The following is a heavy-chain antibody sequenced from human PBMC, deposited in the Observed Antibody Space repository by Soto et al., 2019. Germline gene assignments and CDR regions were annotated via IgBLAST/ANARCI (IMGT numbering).Heavy chain of an antibody. Sequence: QVQLVQSGAEVKKPGASVKVSCKASGYTFTGYYMHWVRQAPGQGLEWMGWINPNSGGTNYAQKCQGWVTMTRDTSISTAYMELSRLRSDDTAVYYCARSDYSSGWNPLGYWGQGTLVTVSS. CDR1: GYTFTGYY. J-gene: IGHJ4*02. V-gene: IGHV1-2*04. CDR3: ARSDYSSGWNPLGY. D-gene: IGHD6-19*01. CDR2: INPNSGGT.